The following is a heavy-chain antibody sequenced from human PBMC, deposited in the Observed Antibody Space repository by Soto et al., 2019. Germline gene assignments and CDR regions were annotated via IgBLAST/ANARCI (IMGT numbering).Heavy chain of an antibody. CDR3: ARLVVGATYYYYYGMDV. J-gene: IGHJ6*02. V-gene: IGHV4-39*01. CDR2: IYYSGST. D-gene: IGHD1-26*01. Sequence: SETLSLTCTVPGGSISSSSYYWGWIRQPPGKGLEWIGSIYYSGSTYYNPSLKSRVTISVDTSKNQFSLKLSSVTAADTAVYYCARLVVGATYYYYYGMDVWGQGTTVTVSS. CDR1: GGSISSSSYY.